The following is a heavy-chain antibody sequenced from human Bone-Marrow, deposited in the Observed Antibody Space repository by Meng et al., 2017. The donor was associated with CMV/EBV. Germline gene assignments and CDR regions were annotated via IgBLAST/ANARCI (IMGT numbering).Heavy chain of an antibody. CDR2: ISTGSTI. J-gene: IGHJ4*02. V-gene: IGHV3-48*03. CDR1: GFIFSSFE. D-gene: IGHD4-23*01. Sequence: GESLKISCTASGFIFSSFEMNWVRQAPGKGLEWISHISTGSTIHYADSVKGRFTISRDNAKNSLYLQMNSLRAEDTAVYYCARDIPTVVTTFDFWGQGTLVTVSS. CDR3: ARDIPTVVTTFDF.